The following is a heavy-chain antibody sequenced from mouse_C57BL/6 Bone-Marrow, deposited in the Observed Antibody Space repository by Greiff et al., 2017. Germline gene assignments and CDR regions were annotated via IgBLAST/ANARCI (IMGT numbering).Heavy chain of an antibody. Sequence: EVKLMESGGGLVQPGGSLSLSCAASGFTFTDYYMSWVRQPPGKALEWLGFIRNKANGYTTEYSASVKGRFTISRDNSQSILYLQMNALRAEDSATYYCARSGDQLAPWFAYWGQGTRVTVSA. D-gene: IGHD4-1*02. V-gene: IGHV7-3*01. CDR2: IRNKANGYTT. J-gene: IGHJ3*01. CDR3: ARSGDQLAPWFAY. CDR1: GFTFTDYY.